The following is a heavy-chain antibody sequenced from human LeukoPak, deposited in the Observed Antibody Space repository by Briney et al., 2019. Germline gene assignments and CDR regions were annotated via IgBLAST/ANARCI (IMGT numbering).Heavy chain of an antibody. D-gene: IGHD2-2*01. Sequence: GGSLRLSCVASGFSFSSYGMHWVRQAPGKGLEWVANIKQDGSEKYYVDSVKGRFTISRDNAKNSLYLQMNSLRAEDTAVYYCARYLDQSYFDYWGQGTLVTVSS. V-gene: IGHV3-7*01. CDR3: ARYLDQSYFDY. CDR1: GFSFSSYG. CDR2: IKQDGSEK. J-gene: IGHJ4*02.